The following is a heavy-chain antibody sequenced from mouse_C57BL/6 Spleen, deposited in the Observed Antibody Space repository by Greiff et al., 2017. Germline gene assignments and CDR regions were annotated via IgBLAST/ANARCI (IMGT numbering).Heavy chain of an antibody. CDR2: IDPSDSYT. V-gene: IGHV1-69*01. J-gene: IGHJ2*01. CDR3: ARRGSSGYSFDY. CDR1: GYTFTSYW. D-gene: IGHD3-2*02. Sequence: QVQLQQPGAELVMPGASVKLSCKASGYTFTSYWMHWVKQRPGQGLEWIGEIDPSDSYTNSNQKFKGKSTLTVDKSSSTAYMQLSSLTSEDSAVYYCARRGSSGYSFDYWGQGTTLTVSS.